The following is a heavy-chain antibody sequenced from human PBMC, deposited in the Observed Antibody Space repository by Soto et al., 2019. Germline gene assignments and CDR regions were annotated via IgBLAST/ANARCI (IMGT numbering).Heavy chain of an antibody. D-gene: IGHD2-15*01. J-gene: IGHJ4*02. CDR2: INHSGST. Sequence: QVQLQQWGAGLLKPSETLSLTCAVYGGSCSGYYWSWIRHPPGKGLEWLGEINHSGSTNYNPSLKSRVTLSVDTATNQFSLKLSCVTAADTAVYYCARAGGYCSGGSCPPGDYWGQGTLVSVSS. CDR1: GGSCSGYY. V-gene: IGHV4-34*01. CDR3: ARAGGYCSGGSCPPGDY.